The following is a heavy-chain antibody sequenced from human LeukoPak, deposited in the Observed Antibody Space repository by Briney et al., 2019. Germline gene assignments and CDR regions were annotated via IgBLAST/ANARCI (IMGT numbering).Heavy chain of an antibody. CDR3: ARATYYYDSSCYYLDY. CDR1: GGSFSGYY. J-gene: IGHJ4*02. Sequence: PSETLSLTCAVYGGSFSGYYWSWIRQPPGKGLEWIGEINHSGSTNYNPSLKSRVTISVDTSKNQFSLKLSSVTAADTAVYYCARATYYYDSSCYYLDYWGQGTLVTVSS. D-gene: IGHD3-22*01. CDR2: INHSGST. V-gene: IGHV4-34*01.